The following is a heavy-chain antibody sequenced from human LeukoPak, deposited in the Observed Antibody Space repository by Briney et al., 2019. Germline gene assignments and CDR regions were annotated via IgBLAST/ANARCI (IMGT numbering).Heavy chain of an antibody. D-gene: IGHD3-10*01. V-gene: IGHV3-7*05. CDR3: AIEVWFRADS. CDR2: IDQYGGQQ. Sequence: GGSLRLSCAASGFTFSVYWMTWVRQAPGKGLEWVATIDQYGGQQYYVDSVKGRFTIPRDNAENSLFLQMDSLRADDTAVYYCAIEVWFRADSWGQGTLVTVSS. CDR1: GFTFSVYW. J-gene: IGHJ4*02.